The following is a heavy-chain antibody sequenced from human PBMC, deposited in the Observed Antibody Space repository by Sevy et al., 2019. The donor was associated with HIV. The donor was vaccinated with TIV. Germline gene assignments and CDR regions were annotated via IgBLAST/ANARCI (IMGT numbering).Heavy chain of an antibody. V-gene: IGHV3-20*04. CDR3: AIETTLAAAGPRVCYFDY. J-gene: IGHJ4*02. D-gene: IGHD6-13*01. CDR1: GFTFDDYG. CDR2: INWNGGST. Sequence: GGSLRLSCAASGFTFDDYGMSWVRQAPGKGLEWVSGINWNGGSTGYADSVKGRFTISRDNAKNSLYLQMNSLRAEDTALYYCAIETTLAAAGPRVCYFDYWGQGTLVTVSS.